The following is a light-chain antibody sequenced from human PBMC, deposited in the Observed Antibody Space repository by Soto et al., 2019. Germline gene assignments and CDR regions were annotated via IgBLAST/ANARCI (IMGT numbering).Light chain of an antibody. Sequence: DIQMTQSPSSLSASVGDRVTIACRASQRISSYLNWYQQKPGKAPKLLIYAASNLQSGVPSRFSGSGSGTDFTLTISSLQPEDFATYYCQQSYSTPITVGQGTRLEIK. V-gene: IGKV1-39*01. CDR1: QRISSY. J-gene: IGKJ5*01. CDR2: AAS. CDR3: QQSYSTPIT.